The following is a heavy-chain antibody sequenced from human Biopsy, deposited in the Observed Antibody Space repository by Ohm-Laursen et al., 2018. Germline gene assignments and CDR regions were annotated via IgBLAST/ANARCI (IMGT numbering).Heavy chain of an antibody. CDR1: GFTLNKHG. CDR2: IWFDETNK. Sequence: SLRLSCAASGFTLNKHGMHWVRQAPGKGLEWVVVIWFDETNKHYADSVKGRFTISRDNSKNMLYLQMNTLRDADTAVYYCARDPRDTALGIFDYWGLGTLVTVSS. CDR3: ARDPRDTALGIFDY. D-gene: IGHD5-18*01. J-gene: IGHJ4*02. V-gene: IGHV3-33*01.